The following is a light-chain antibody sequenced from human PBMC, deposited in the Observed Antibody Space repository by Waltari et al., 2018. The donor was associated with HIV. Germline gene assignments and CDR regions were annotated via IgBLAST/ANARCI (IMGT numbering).Light chain of an antibody. CDR1: QSVSSN. CDR3: QQYNDWPRGP. J-gene: IGKJ2*01. Sequence: EIVLTQSPATLSVSPGERGTRSYMASQSVSSNLAWYQQKPGQAPRLLIYRTSTRTTGIPARFSGSGSGTEFTLTISSLQSEDFAVYYCQQYNDWPRGPFGQGTRLEIK. CDR2: RTS. V-gene: IGKV3-15*01.